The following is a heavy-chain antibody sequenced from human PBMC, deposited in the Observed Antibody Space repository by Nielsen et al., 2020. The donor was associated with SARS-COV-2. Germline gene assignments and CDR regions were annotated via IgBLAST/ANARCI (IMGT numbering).Heavy chain of an antibody. Sequence: SETLSLTCAVSGGSISSGGYSWSWIRQPPGKGLEWIGYIYHSGSTYYNPSLKSRVTISVDRSKNQFSLKLSSVTAADTAVYYCARGTHPRITIFGVVMGFDYWGQGTLVTVSS. J-gene: IGHJ4*02. D-gene: IGHD3-3*01. CDR3: ARGTHPRITIFGVVMGFDY. V-gene: IGHV4-30-2*01. CDR2: IYHSGST. CDR1: GGSISSGGYS.